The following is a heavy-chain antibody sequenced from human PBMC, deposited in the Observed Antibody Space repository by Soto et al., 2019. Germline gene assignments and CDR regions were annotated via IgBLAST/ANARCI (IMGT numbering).Heavy chain of an antibody. J-gene: IGHJ6*02. V-gene: IGHV3-48*03. D-gene: IGHD2-2*02. Sequence: GSLRVSCAAPGFTFSSYEMNWVRQAPGKGLEWVSYISSSGSTIYYADSVKGRFTISRDNAKNSLYLQMNSLRAEDTAVYYCARDRYCSSTSCYRSYYYYGMDVWGQGTTVTV. CDR2: ISSSGSTI. CDR3: ARDRYCSSTSCYRSYYYYGMDV. CDR1: GFTFSSYE.